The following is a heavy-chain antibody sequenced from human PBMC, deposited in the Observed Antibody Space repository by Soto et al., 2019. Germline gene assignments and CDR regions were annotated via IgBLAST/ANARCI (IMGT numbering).Heavy chain of an antibody. CDR3: AKGDCSGGSCYFSAFDI. Sequence: SETLSLTCSVSGVSVSDYHWTWIRLTPKKELQWIGFIHYNGRTDSSPSLKSRVTISLDMSKNHVSLILKSVNIADTAVYFCAKGDCSGGSCYFSAFDIWGKGTMDTVS. V-gene: IGHV4-59*02. D-gene: IGHD2-15*01. CDR2: IHYNGRT. J-gene: IGHJ3*02. CDR1: GVSVSDYH.